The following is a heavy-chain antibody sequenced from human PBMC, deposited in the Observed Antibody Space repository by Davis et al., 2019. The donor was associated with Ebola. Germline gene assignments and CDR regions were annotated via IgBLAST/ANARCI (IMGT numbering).Heavy chain of an antibody. D-gene: IGHD5-18*01. J-gene: IGHJ2*01. V-gene: IGHV3-9*01. CDR2: ISWNSGSI. Sequence: PGGSLRLSCAASGFTFDDYVMHWVRQAPGKGLEWVSGISWNSGSIGYADSVKGRFTISRDNAKNSLYLQMNSLRAEDTALYYCAKDIGMRDSYGHWYFDLWGRGTLVTVSS. CDR3: AKDIGMRDSYGHWYFDL. CDR1: GFTFDDYV.